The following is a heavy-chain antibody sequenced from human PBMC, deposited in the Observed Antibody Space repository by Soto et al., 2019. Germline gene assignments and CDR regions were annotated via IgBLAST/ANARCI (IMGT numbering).Heavy chain of an antibody. J-gene: IGHJ3*02. D-gene: IGHD1-26*01. CDR3: ARHGWELLGAFDI. V-gene: IGHV4-30-2*01. CDR2: MYHSGST. Sequence: SETLPLTCAVSGDSIGSGGYSWSWIRQPPGKGLEWIGYMYHSGSTYYNPSLKSRVTISIDTSKNQFSLKLSSVTAADTAVYYCARHGWELLGAFDIWGHGTMVTVSS. CDR1: GDSIGSGGYS.